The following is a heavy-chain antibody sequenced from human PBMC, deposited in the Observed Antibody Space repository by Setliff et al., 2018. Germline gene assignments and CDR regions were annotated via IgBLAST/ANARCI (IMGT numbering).Heavy chain of an antibody. CDR3: ARGRNIAARLLDS. J-gene: IGHJ4*02. D-gene: IGHD6-6*01. CDR1: GVSVNSLTW. Sequence: PSETLSLTCAVSGVSVNSLTWWSWVRQTPGKGLEWIGEISHTGSTNYNPSLKSRATISIDTSRDQFSLKLISMTAADTAVYYCARGRNIAARLLDSWGQGTLVTVS. CDR2: ISHTGST. V-gene: IGHV4-4*02.